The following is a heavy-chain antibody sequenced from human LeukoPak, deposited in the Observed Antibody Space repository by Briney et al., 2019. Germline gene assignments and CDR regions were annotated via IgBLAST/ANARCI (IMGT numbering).Heavy chain of an antibody. Sequence: GRSLRLSCAASGFTFSSCSMNWVRQAPGKGLEWVSSISSSSSYIYYADSVKGRFTISRDNAKNSLYLQMNSLRAEDTAVYYCARDLVAVAGLSFDYWGQGTLVTVSS. CDR3: ARDLVAVAGLSFDY. V-gene: IGHV3-21*01. D-gene: IGHD6-19*01. CDR2: ISSSSSYI. CDR1: GFTFSSCS. J-gene: IGHJ4*02.